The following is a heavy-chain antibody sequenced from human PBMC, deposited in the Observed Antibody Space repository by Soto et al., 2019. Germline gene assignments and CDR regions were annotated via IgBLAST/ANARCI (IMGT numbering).Heavy chain of an antibody. J-gene: IGHJ4*02. Sequence: EVQLVESGGGLVKPGGSLRLSCAASGFTFSNAWMSWVRQAPGKGLEWVGRIKSKTDGGTTDYAAPVKGRFTISRDDSKDTLYLQMNSLKTEDTPVYYCTTDQGYDSSGYYYSFDYWGQGTLVTVSS. D-gene: IGHD3-22*01. CDR2: IKSKTDGGTT. CDR3: TTDQGYDSSGYYYSFDY. V-gene: IGHV3-15*01. CDR1: GFTFSNAW.